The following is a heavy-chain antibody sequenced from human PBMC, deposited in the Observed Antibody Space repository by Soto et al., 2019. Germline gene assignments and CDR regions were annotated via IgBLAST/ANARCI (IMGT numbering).Heavy chain of an antibody. V-gene: IGHV1-69*06. D-gene: IGHD2-15*01. Sequence: QVQLVQSGAEVKKPGSSVKVSCKASGGTFSSYAISWVRQAPGQGLEWMGGIIPIFGTANYAQKFQGRVTITADKSTSTAYMELSSLRSEDTAVYYCARGQREAGGSHFYYYYYGMDVWGQGTTVTVSS. J-gene: IGHJ6*02. CDR3: ARGQREAGGSHFYYYYYGMDV. CDR1: GGTFSSYA. CDR2: IIPIFGTA.